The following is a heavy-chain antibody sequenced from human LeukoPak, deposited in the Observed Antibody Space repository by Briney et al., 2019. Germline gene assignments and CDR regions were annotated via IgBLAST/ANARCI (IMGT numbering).Heavy chain of an antibody. J-gene: IGHJ3*02. CDR2: ISSSSSYI. V-gene: IGHV3-21*04. Sequence: PGGSLRLSCAASGFTFSSYSMNWVRQAPGKGLEWVSSISSSSSYIYYADSVKGRFTISRDNSKNTLYLQMNSLRAEDTAVYYCARGLMGAFDIWGQGTMVTVSS. CDR3: ARGLMGAFDI. D-gene: IGHD2-8*01. CDR1: GFTFSSYS.